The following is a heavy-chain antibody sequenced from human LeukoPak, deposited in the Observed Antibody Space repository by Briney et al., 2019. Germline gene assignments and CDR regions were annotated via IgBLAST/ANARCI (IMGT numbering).Heavy chain of an antibody. J-gene: IGHJ4*02. CDR3: ARRNYDSSGYPFFDY. V-gene: IGHV4-59*01. D-gene: IGHD3-22*01. CDR1: GGSIXXYY. Sequence: TXSXTXXVXGGSIXXYYWSWIRQPPGKGLEWIGYIYYSGSTNYNPSLKSRVTISVDTSKNQFSLKLSSVTAADTAVYYCARRNYDSSGYPFFDYWGLGTLVTVSS. CDR2: IYYSGST.